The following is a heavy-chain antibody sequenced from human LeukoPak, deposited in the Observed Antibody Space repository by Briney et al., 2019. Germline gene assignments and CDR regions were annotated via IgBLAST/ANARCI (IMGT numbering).Heavy chain of an antibody. V-gene: IGHV3-66*01. D-gene: IGHD3-3*01. J-gene: IGHJ4*02. Sequence: GGSLRLSCAASGFTFSSNYMSWVRQAPGKGLEWVSVIYSGGSTYYTDSVKGRFTISRDTSKNKLYLQMNSLRAEDTAVYYCASSEYYYDCWSGYPYYFDYGGQGTLDTVS. CDR2: IYSGGST. CDR3: ASSEYYYDCWSGYPYYFDY. CDR1: GFTFSSNY.